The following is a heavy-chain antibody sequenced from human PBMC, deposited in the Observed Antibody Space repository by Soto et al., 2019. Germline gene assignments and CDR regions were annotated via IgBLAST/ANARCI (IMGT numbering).Heavy chain of an antibody. CDR1: GGSISSYY. J-gene: IGHJ4*02. CDR2: IYYSGST. D-gene: IGHD3-9*01. CDR3: ARNHDIFTGYSSPHFDY. V-gene: IGHV4-59*01. Sequence: QVQLQESGPGLVKTSESLSLTCTVSGGSISSYYWSWIRQPPGKGLEWIGYIYYSGSTNYNPSLKSRVTISVDTFKNQFSLKLSSVTAADTAVYYCARNHDIFTGYSSPHFDYWGQGTLVTVSS.